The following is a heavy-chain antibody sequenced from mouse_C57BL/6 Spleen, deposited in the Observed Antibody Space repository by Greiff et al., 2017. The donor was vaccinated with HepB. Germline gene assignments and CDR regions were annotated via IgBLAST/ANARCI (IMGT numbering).Heavy chain of an antibody. CDR1: GYTFTDYN. V-gene: IGHV1-22*01. D-gene: IGHD1-1*01. CDR3: ARSIGSSPFAY. CDR2: INPNNGGT. J-gene: IGHJ3*01. Sequence: EVQLQESGPELVKPGASVKMSCKASGYTFTDYNMHWVKQSHGKSLEWIGYINPNNGGTSYNQKFKGKATLTVNKSSSTAYMELRSLTSEDSAVYYCARSIGSSPFAYWGQGTLVTVSA.